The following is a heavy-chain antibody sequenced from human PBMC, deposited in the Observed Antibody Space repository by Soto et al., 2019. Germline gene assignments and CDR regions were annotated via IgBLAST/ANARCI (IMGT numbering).Heavy chain of an antibody. CDR1: GYTFTSYG. CDR3: ARGHCTNSVCYNFDY. D-gene: IGHD2-8*01. Sequence: ASVKVSCKASGYTFTSYGISWVRQAPGQGLEWMGWISAYNGNTNYVQKLQGRVTMTTDTPTSTAYMELRSLRFDDTAVYYCARGHCTNSVCYNFDYWGQGTLVTVSS. J-gene: IGHJ4*02. CDR2: ISAYNGNT. V-gene: IGHV1-18*01.